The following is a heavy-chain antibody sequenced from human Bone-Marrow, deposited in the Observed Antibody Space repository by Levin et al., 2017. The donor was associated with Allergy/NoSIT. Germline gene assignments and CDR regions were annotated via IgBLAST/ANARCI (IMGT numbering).Heavy chain of an antibody. CDR1: GFPFRSYA. Sequence: SLRLSCAASGFPFRSYAMSWVRQAPGKGLEWVSAISGSGGSTYYADSVKGRFTISRDNSKNTLYLQMNSLRAEDTAVYYCAKVRAATPRFDYWGQGTLVTVSS. CDR2: ISGSGGST. V-gene: IGHV3-23*01. CDR3: AKVRAATPRFDY. D-gene: IGHD2-15*01. J-gene: IGHJ4*02.